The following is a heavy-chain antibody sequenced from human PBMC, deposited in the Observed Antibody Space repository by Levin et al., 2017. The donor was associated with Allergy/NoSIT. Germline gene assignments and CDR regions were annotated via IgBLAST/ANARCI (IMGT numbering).Heavy chain of an antibody. J-gene: IGHJ2*01. Sequence: SETLSLTCAVYGGSFSGYYWSWIRQPPGKGLEWIGEINHSGSTNYNPSLKSRVTISVDTSKNQFSLKLSSVTAADTAVYYCAREGYYYGSGSHGEFDLWGRGTLVTVSS. V-gene: IGHV4-34*01. CDR2: INHSGST. CDR1: GGSFSGYY. CDR3: AREGYYYGSGSHGEFDL. D-gene: IGHD3-10*01.